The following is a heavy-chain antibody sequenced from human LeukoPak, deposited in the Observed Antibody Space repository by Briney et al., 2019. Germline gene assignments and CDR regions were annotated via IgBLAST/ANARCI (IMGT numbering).Heavy chain of an antibody. J-gene: IGHJ6*02. CDR1: GFTFSSYW. Sequence: GGSLRLSCAASGFTFSSYWMSWVRQAPGKWLEWVANIKQDGSEKYYVDSVKGRFTISRDNAKNSLYLQMNSLRAEDTAVYYCARAIAAAYMDVWGQGTTVTVSS. V-gene: IGHV3-7*01. D-gene: IGHD6-13*01. CDR3: ARAIAAAYMDV. CDR2: IKQDGSEK.